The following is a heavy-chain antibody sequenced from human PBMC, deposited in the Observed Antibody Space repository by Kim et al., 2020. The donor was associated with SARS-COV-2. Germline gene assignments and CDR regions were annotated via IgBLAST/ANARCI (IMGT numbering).Heavy chain of an antibody. Sequence: SETLSLTCTVSGGSISSSSYYWGWIRQPPGKGLEWIGSIYYSGSTYYNPSLKSRVTISVDTSKNQFSLKLSSVTAADTAVYYCARAVAGIWYFDLWGRGTLVTVSS. CDR2: IYYSGST. V-gene: IGHV4-39*01. D-gene: IGHD6-19*01. CDR3: ARAVAGIWYFDL. J-gene: IGHJ2*01. CDR1: GGSISSSSYY.